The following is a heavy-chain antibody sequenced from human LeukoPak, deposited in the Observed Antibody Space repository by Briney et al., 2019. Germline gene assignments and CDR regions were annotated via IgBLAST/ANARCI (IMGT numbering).Heavy chain of an antibody. J-gene: IGHJ4*02. CDR3: AKEGLITGSYFDY. CDR2: IRYDGSNK. CDR1: GFTFSSYG. V-gene: IGHV3-30*02. Sequence: GGSLRLSCAASGFTFSSYGMHWVRQALGKGLEWVAFIRYDGSNKYYADSVKGRFTISRDNSKNTLYLQMNSLRAEDTAVYYCAKEGLITGSYFDYWGQGTLVTVSS. D-gene: IGHD1-20*01.